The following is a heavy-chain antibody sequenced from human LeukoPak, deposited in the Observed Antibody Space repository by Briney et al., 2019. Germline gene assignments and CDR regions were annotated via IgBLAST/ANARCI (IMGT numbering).Heavy chain of an antibody. V-gene: IGHV1-69*04. CDR1: GGTFSSYA. J-gene: IGHJ4*02. Sequence: ASVKVSCKASGGTFSSYAISWVRQAPGQGLEWMGRIIPILGIANYAQKFQGRVTITADKSTSTAYMELSSLRSEDTAVYYCAIKSEDYGDYHYWGQGTLVTVSS. D-gene: IGHD4-17*01. CDR3: AIKSEDYGDYHY. CDR2: IIPILGIA.